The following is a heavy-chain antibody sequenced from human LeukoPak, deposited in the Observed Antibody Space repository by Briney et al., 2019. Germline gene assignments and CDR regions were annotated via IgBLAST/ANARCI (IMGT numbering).Heavy chain of an antibody. D-gene: IGHD6-13*01. V-gene: IGHV4-59*08. J-gene: IGHJ4*02. CDR3: ATTTAAGDYYFDY. CDR1: GGSISSYY. Sequence: SETLPLTYTVSGGSISSYYWSWIRQPPWKGLEWIGYIYYSGRTSYNPSLKSRVAISGDTSKNQFSLKLSSVTAADTAVYYCATTTAAGDYYFDYWGQGTLVTVSS. CDR2: IYYSGRT.